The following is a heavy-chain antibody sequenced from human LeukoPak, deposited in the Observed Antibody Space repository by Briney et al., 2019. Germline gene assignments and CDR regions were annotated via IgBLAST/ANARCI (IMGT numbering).Heavy chain of an antibody. CDR3: ASPDFTFGGVIGDFDY. Sequence: ASVTVSCKASGGTFSSYAISWVRQAPGQGLEWMGWISAYNGNTNYAQKLQGRVTMTTDTSTSTAYMELRSLRSDDTAVYYCASPDFTFGGVIGDFDYWGQGTLVTVSS. CDR1: GGTFSSYA. D-gene: IGHD3-16*02. J-gene: IGHJ4*02. V-gene: IGHV1-18*01. CDR2: ISAYNGNT.